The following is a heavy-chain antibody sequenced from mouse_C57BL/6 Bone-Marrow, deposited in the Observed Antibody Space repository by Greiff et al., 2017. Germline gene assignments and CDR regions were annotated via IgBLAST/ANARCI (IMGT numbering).Heavy chain of an antibody. Sequence: VQLKESGAELVRPGASVKLSCTASGFNIKDDYMHWVKPRPEQGLEWIGWLDPENGDTEYASKFQGKATITADTSSNTAYLQLSSLTSEDTAVYYCTTAGFLPGYAMDYWGQGTSVTGSS. J-gene: IGHJ4*01. CDR1: GFNIKDDY. CDR2: LDPENGDT. V-gene: IGHV14-4*01. D-gene: IGHD2-10*01. CDR3: TTAGFLPGYAMDY.